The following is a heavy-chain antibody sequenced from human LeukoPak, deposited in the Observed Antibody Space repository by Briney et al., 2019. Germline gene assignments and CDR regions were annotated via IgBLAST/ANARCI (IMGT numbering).Heavy chain of an antibody. CDR1: GGSISSSSHY. V-gene: IGHV4-39*01. D-gene: IGHD5-18*01. J-gene: IGHJ4*02. CDR2: IYGGNT. Sequence: SETLSLTCTVSGGSISSSSHYWGWIRQPPGKGLEWIGSIYGGNTYYNSSLKSRLKLFVDTSKNQCSLKLSSVTAADTAVYYCARGRRGYSYGRPLDYWGQGTLVTVSS. CDR3: ARGRRGYSYGRPLDY.